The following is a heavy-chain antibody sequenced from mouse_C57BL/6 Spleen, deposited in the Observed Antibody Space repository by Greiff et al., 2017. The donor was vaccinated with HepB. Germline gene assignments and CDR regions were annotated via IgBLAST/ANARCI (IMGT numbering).Heavy chain of an antibody. J-gene: IGHJ3*01. CDR1: GYTFTDYY. Sequence: VQLQESGAELVRPGASVKLSCKASGYTFTDYYINWVKQRPGQGLEWIARIYPGSGNTYYNEKFKGKATLTAEKSSSTAYMQLSSLTSEDSAVYFCARGGYWGQGTLVTVSA. CDR3: ARGGY. V-gene: IGHV1-76*01. CDR2: IYPGSGNT.